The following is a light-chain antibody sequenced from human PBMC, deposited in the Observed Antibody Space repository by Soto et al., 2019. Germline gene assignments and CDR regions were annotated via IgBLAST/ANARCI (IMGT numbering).Light chain of an antibody. CDR1: QGIANY. CDR3: QQNYSPPPIT. V-gene: IGKV1-39*01. CDR2: AAS. J-gene: IGKJ5*01. Sequence: DIQRTQSQSSLSASVGDRVTITCRASQGIANYLNWYQQKPGKAPKLLIYAASSLQRGVPSRFSGSGFGTDFTLTISSLQPEDFATYYCQQNYSPPPITFGQGTRLEIK.